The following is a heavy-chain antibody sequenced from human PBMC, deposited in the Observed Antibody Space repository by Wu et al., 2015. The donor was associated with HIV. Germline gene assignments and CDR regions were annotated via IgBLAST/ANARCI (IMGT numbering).Heavy chain of an antibody. D-gene: IGHD4-17*01. J-gene: IGHJ6*02. CDR3: ARDERTVTTPTYYYYGMDV. V-gene: IGHV1-69*05. Sequence: QVQLVQSGAEVKKPGSSVKVSCKASGGTFSSYAISWVRQAPGQGLEWMGGIIPIFGTANYAQKFQGRVTITTDESTSTAYMELSSLRSEDTAVYYCARDERTVTTPTYYYYGMDVWGQGTTVTVS. CDR2: IIPIFGTA. CDR1: GGTFSSYA.